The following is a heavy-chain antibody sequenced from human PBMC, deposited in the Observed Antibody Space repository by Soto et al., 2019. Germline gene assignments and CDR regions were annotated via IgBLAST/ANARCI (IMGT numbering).Heavy chain of an antibody. Sequence: SVKVSCKASGFTFTSSAVQWVRQARGQRLEWIGWIVVGSGNTNYAQKFQERVTITRDMSTSTAYMELSSLRSEDTAVYYCAAVRRDGYHRYYYYGMDVWGQGTTVTVS. J-gene: IGHJ6*02. D-gene: IGHD5-12*01. V-gene: IGHV1-58*01. CDR1: GFTFTSSA. CDR3: AAVRRDGYHRYYYYGMDV. CDR2: IVVGSGNT.